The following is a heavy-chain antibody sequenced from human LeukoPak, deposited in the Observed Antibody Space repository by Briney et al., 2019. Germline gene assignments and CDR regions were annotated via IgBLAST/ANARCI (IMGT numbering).Heavy chain of an antibody. D-gene: IGHD3-16*01. Sequence: SVKVSCKASGGTFSSYAISWVRQAPGQGLEWMGGIIPIFGTANYAQKFQGRVTITTDESTSTAYMELSSLRSEDTAVYYCARDLGVGVSSYHHYALNAFDIWGQGTMVTVSS. J-gene: IGHJ3*02. CDR2: IIPIFGTA. V-gene: IGHV1-69*05. CDR1: GGTFSSYA. CDR3: ARDLGVGVSSYHHYALNAFDI.